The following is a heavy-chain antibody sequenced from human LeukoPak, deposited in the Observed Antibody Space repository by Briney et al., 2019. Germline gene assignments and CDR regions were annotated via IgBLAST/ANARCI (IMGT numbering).Heavy chain of an antibody. Sequence: SVKVSCKASGYTFTSYDINWVRQATGQGLEWMGGIIPIFGTANYAQKFQGRVTITADESTSTAYMELSSLRSEDTAVYYCARGGSSWYTGYFDYWGQGTLVTVSS. CDR1: GYTFTSYD. CDR2: IIPIFGTA. D-gene: IGHD6-13*01. CDR3: ARGGSSWYTGYFDY. J-gene: IGHJ4*02. V-gene: IGHV1-69*13.